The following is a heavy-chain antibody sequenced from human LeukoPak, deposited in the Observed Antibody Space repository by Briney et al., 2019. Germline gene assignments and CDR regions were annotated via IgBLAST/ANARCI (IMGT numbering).Heavy chain of an antibody. V-gene: IGHV4-39*01. CDR3: ARQTGSGLFILP. J-gene: IGHJ4*02. CDR2: IYYSGNT. Sequence: SETLSLTCTVSGVSISSSNSYWGWIRQPPGKGLEWIGSIYYSGNTYYNASLKSQVSISIDTSKNQFSLRLTSVTAADTAIYYCARQTGSGLFILPGGQGTLVTVSS. CDR1: GVSISSSNSY. D-gene: IGHD3/OR15-3a*01.